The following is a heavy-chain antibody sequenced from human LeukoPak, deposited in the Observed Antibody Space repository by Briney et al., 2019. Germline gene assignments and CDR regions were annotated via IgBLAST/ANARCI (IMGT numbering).Heavy chain of an antibody. D-gene: IGHD4-17*01. Sequence: PGGSLRLSCAASGFTFSSYAMSWVRQAPGKGLEWVSAISGSGGSTYYADSVKGRFTISRDNSKNALYLQMNSLRAEDTAVYYCWSSTVANEFDYWGQGTLVTVSS. CDR2: ISGSGGST. CDR1: GFTFSSYA. J-gene: IGHJ4*02. CDR3: WSSTVANEFDY. V-gene: IGHV3-23*01.